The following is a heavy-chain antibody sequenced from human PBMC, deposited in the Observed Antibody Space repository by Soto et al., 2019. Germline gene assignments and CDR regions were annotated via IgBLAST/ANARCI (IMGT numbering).Heavy chain of an antibody. V-gene: IGHV3-53*01. CDR2: IYSGGST. CDR3: AKDAAAGPYFDY. CDR1: GFTVSSNY. J-gene: IGHJ4*02. D-gene: IGHD6-13*01. Sequence: PGGSLRLSCAASGFTVSSNYMGWVRQAPGKGLEWVSVIYSGGSTYYADSVKGRFTISRDNSKNTLYLQMNSLRAEDTAVYYCAKDAAAGPYFDYWGQGTLVTVSS.